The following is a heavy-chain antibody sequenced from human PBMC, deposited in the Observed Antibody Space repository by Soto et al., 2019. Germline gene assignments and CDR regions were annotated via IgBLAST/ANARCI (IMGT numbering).Heavy chain of an antibody. J-gene: IGHJ4*02. CDR2: ISGSGGST. V-gene: IGHV3-23*01. Sequence: GGSLRLSCAASGFTFSSYAMSWVRQAPGKGLEWVSAISGSGGSTYYADSVKGRFTISRDNTNSHLYLQMNSLGSDDTALYYCAKDEGAAVESPGDWGQGTLVTV. CDR1: GFTFSSYA. D-gene: IGHD6-13*01. CDR3: AKDEGAAVESPGD.